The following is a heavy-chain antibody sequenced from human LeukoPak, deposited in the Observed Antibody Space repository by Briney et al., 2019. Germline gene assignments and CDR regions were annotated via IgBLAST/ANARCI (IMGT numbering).Heavy chain of an antibody. V-gene: IGHV1-24*01. CDR1: GYTLTELS. D-gene: IGHD1-26*01. Sequence: ASVKVSCKVSGYTLTELSMHWVRQAPGKGLEWMGGFDPEDGETIYAQKFQGRVTMTEDTSTDTAYVELSSLRSEDTAVYYCATGARNGSGSYYPYYYYGMDVWAKGPRSPSP. J-gene: IGHJ6*02. CDR3: ATGARNGSGSYYPYYYYGMDV. CDR2: FDPEDGET.